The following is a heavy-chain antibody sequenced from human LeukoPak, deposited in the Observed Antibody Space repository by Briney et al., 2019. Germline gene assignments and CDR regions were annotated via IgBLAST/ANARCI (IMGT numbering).Heavy chain of an antibody. V-gene: IGHV5-51*01. CDR3: ARPSGTYNRFDY. Sequence: GESLKISCKGSGYSFTSSLIGWVRQMPGKGLEWMGIIYPVDSDTKYSPPFQGQVTISADKSISTAFLQWSSLKASDTAMYYCARPSGTYNRFDYWGQGTLVTVSS. J-gene: IGHJ4*02. CDR1: GYSFTSSL. CDR2: IYPVDSDT. D-gene: IGHD1-26*01.